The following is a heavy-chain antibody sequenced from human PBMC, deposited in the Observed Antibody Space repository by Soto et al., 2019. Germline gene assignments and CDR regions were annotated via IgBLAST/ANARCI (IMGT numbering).Heavy chain of an antibody. CDR1: GFSFSNAW. CDR2: IRSKSDGGTT. D-gene: IGHD3-3*01. V-gene: IGHV3-15*07. Sequence: EVQLVESGGGLVEPGGSLRLSCAASGFSFSNAWMNWVRQSPGKGLEWVGRIRSKSDGGTTDYAAPVKGRFTCSRDDSKNTVFLQMNSLKIEDTGVYYCTTSISGVVTGHWGQGTLVTVSS. CDR3: TTSISGVVTGH. J-gene: IGHJ4*02.